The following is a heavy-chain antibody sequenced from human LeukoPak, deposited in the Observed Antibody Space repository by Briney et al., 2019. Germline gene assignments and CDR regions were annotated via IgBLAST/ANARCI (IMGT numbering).Heavy chain of an antibody. CDR1: GFTFSSYG. CDR2: IWYDGSNK. CDR3: AKDPHQRIAVAGYFDY. Sequence: GRSLRLSCAASGFTFSSYGMHWVRQAPGKGLEWVAVIWYDGSNKNYADSVKGRFTISRDNSKNTLYLQMNSLRAEDTAVYYCAKDPHQRIAVAGYFDYWGQGTLVTVSS. V-gene: IGHV3-33*06. D-gene: IGHD6-19*01. J-gene: IGHJ4*02.